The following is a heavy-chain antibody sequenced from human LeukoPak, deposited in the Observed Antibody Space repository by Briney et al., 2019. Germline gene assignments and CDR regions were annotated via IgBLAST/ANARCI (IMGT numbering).Heavy chain of an antibody. V-gene: IGHV3-30*03. CDR1: GFTFSSYG. CDR3: TTVLRVRAASGWSKIDY. D-gene: IGHD6-19*01. Sequence: SGRSLRLSCAASGFTFSSYGMHWVRQAPGKGLEWVAVISYDGSNKYYADSVKGRFTISRDNSKNTLYLQMNSLKTEDTAVYYCTTVLRVRAASGWSKIDYWGQGTLVTVSS. J-gene: IGHJ4*02. CDR2: ISYDGSNK.